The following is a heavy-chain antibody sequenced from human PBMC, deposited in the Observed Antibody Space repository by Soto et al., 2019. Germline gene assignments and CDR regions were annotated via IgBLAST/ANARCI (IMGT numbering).Heavy chain of an antibody. D-gene: IGHD1-26*01. CDR3: ATEGGYPGSNFYGAY. CDR2: IKGSHAGGTT. V-gene: IGHV3-15*01. Sequence: EVQLVESGGGLVEPGGSIRLSCVASGFTFTKAYMTWVRQAPGKGLEWVGRIKGSHAGGTTDYATSVKGRFTISRDDPKNPLYLQINSLKPEDTAVYYCATEGGYPGSNFYGAYWGQGTLVTVSS. CDR1: GFTFTKAY. J-gene: IGHJ4*02.